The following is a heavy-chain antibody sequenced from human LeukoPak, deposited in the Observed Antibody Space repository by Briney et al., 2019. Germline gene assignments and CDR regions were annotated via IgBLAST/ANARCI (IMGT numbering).Heavy chain of an antibody. Sequence: SETLSLTCTVSGGPVNNYLYYWSWIRQPPGKGLEWIGYIYYSGSTNYNPSLKSRVTLSVDTSKNQFSLDLSSVTAADTAVYYCARDYPDSSGYYHKWFDPWGQGILVTVSS. V-gene: IGHV4-61*01. J-gene: IGHJ5*02. CDR3: ARDYPDSSGYYHKWFDP. CDR2: IYYSGST. D-gene: IGHD3-22*01. CDR1: GGPVNNYLYY.